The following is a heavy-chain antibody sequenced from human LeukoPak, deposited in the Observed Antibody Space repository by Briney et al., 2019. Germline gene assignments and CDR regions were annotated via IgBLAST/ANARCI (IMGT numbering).Heavy chain of an antibody. Sequence: ASVKVSCTASGYTFTSYYMHWVRQAPGQGLEWMGIINPSGGSTSYAQKFQGRVTMTRDMSTSTVYMELSSLRSEDTAVYYCARIGCSGGSCYSPPHWGQGTLVTVSS. CDR1: GYTFTSYY. CDR3: ARIGCSGGSCYSPPH. J-gene: IGHJ4*02. CDR2: INPSGGST. D-gene: IGHD2-15*01. V-gene: IGHV1-46*01.